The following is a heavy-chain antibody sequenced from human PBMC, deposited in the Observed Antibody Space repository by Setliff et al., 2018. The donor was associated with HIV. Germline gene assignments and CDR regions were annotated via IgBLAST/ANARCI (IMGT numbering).Heavy chain of an antibody. D-gene: IGHD5-12*01. CDR2: VYPGDSDT. CDR1: GYSFSNYW. CDR3: ARLLNGYNSYDYYYMDV. Sequence: PGESLKISCKGSGYSFSNYWIGWVRQMPGKGLEWMGIVYPGDSDTRYSPSFEGQVTISADKSISTAYLQWSSLKALDSAMYYCARLLNGYNSYDYYYMDVWGKGTTVTVSS. V-gene: IGHV5-51*01. J-gene: IGHJ6*03.